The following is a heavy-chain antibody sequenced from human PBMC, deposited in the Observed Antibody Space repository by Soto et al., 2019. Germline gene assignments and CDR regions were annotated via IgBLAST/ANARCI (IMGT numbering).Heavy chain of an antibody. CDR1: GGTFSSYA. CDR3: ARVEQFGKYAWYYFVC. D-gene: IGHD3-10*01. Sequence: ASVKVSCKASGGTFSSYAISWVRQAPGQGLEWMGGIIPIFGTANYAQKFQGRVTITADESTSTAYMELSSLRSEDTAVYYCARVEQFGKYAWYYFVCGGQGALVTVSS. V-gene: IGHV1-69*13. J-gene: IGHJ4*02. CDR2: IIPIFGTA.